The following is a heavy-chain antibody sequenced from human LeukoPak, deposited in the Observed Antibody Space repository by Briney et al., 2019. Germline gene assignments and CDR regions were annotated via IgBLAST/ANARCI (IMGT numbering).Heavy chain of an antibody. CDR2: VYWDDDK. V-gene: IGHV2-5*02. CDR1: GFSLSTSGVG. J-gene: IGHJ5*02. D-gene: IGHD1-7*01. Sequence: SGPTLVNPTQTLTLTCTFSGFSLSTSGVGVGWIRQPPGKALEWLALVYWDDDKRYSPSLRSRLTITKDTSKNRVVLTLTNMDPEDTATYYCAHRKNYGWFDPWGQGTLVTVSS. CDR3: AHRKNYGWFDP.